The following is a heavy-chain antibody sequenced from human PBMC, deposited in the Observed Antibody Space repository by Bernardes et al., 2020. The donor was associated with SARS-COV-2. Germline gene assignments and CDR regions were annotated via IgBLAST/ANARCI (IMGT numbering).Heavy chain of an antibody. J-gene: IGHJ4*02. CDR3: AKDLYNWNYGYFDY. Sequence: GWSLRLSCAASGFTFSDYAMSWVRQAPGKGLEWVSDISGSGGSTYYADSVKGRFTISRDNSKYTLFLQINSLRAEDTAVYYCAKDLYNWNYGYFDYWGQGTLVTVSS. V-gene: IGHV3-23*01. CDR1: GFTFSDYA. CDR2: ISGSGGST. D-gene: IGHD1-7*01.